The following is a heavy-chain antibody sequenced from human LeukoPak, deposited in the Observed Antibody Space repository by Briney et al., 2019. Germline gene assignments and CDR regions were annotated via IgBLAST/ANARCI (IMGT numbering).Heavy chain of an antibody. J-gene: IGHJ4*02. D-gene: IGHD4-17*01. CDR2: IINSGGST. CDR3: AKDIYGDYGGLHY. V-gene: IGHV3-23*01. Sequence: GGSLRLSCAASGFSFSSKAMSWVRQAPGKGLEWVSAIINSGGSTYYADSVKGRFTISRDNSKNTLYLQMNSLRAEDTALYYCAKDIYGDYGGLHYWGQGTLVTVSS. CDR1: GFSFSSKA.